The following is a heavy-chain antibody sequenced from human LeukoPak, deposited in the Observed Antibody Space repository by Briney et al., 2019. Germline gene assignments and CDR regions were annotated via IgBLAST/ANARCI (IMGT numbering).Heavy chain of an antibody. CDR1: GFTFSSYW. CDR2: INTDGGST. CDR3: ARDLGAYYDSSDNWFDP. D-gene: IGHD3-22*01. J-gene: IGHJ5*02. Sequence: GGSLRLSCAASGFTFSSYWMHWVRQAPGKGLVWVSRINTDGGSTSYADSVKGRFTISRDNAKNTLYLQMNSLRAEDTALYYCARDLGAYYDSSDNWFDPWGQGTLVTVSS. V-gene: IGHV3-74*01.